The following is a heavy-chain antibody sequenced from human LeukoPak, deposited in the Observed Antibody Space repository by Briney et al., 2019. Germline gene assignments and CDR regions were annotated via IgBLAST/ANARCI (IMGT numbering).Heavy chain of an antibody. CDR3: ARATGQQLGAFGY. J-gene: IGHJ4*02. CDR2: IYYSGST. D-gene: IGHD6-13*01. V-gene: IGHV4-59*01. Sequence: SETLSLTCTVSGGSISSYYWSWIRQPPGKGLEWNGYIYYSGSTNYNPSLKSRVTISVDTSKNQFSLKLSSVTAADTAVYYCARATGQQLGAFGYWGQGTLVTVSS. CDR1: GGSISSYY.